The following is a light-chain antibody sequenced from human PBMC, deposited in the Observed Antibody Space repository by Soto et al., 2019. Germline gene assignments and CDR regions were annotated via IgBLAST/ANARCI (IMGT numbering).Light chain of an antibody. Sequence: DIQMTQSPSSLSASVGDRVTITCRARQSIKNYLNWYQQKPGKAPKLLIYTASSLQSGVPSRFSGSGSGTDFTLTLSNLQPEDFATYYCQQSYSTLLTFGGGTMVEIK. CDR1: QSIKNY. CDR3: QQSYSTLLT. CDR2: TAS. J-gene: IGKJ4*01. V-gene: IGKV1-39*01.